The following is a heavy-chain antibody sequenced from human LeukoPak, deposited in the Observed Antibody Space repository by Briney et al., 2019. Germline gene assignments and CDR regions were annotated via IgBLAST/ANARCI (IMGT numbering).Heavy chain of an antibody. D-gene: IGHD3-10*01. CDR2: IWYDGSNK. CDR3: ASRQYGSGVLGY. J-gene: IGHJ4*02. CDR1: GFTFSSYG. Sequence: GGSLRLSCAASGFTFSSYGVHWVRQAPGKGLEWVAVIWYDGSNKYYADSVKGRFTISRDNSKNTLYLQMNSLRAEDTAVYYCASRQYGSGVLGYWGQGTLVTVSS. V-gene: IGHV3-33*01.